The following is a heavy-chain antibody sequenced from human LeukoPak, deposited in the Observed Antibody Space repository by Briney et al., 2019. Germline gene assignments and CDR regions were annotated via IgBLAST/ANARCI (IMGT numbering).Heavy chain of an antibody. Sequence: PETLSLTCTVSGGSMDNYYWNWIRQPAGKGLEWIGHIYSSGSTNYNPSLKSRVTMSIDTSKNQFFLKLSSVTAADTAVYYCARRIDYWGQGTLVTVSS. CDR2: IYSSGST. CDR3: ARRIDY. V-gene: IGHV4-4*07. J-gene: IGHJ4*02. CDR1: GGSMDNYY. D-gene: IGHD2/OR15-2a*01.